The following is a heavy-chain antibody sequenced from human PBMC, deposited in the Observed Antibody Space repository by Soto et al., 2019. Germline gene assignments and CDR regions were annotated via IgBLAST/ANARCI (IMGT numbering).Heavy chain of an antibody. J-gene: IGHJ6*03. CDR3: ARVVAARPGLVYYYYYYMDV. CDR2: INHSGST. CDR1: GGSLSGYY. Sequence: SETLSLTSAVYGGSLSGYYWSWIRQPPGKGLEWIGEINHSGSTNYNPSLKSRVTISVDTSKNQFSLKLSSVTAADTAVYYCARVVAARPGLVYYYYYYMDVWGKGTTVTVSS. V-gene: IGHV4-34*01. D-gene: IGHD6-6*01.